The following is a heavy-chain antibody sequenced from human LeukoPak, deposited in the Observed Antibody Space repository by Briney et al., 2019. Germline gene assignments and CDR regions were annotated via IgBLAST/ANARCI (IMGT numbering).Heavy chain of an antibody. V-gene: IGHV3-30-3*01. Sequence: GGSLRLSCAASGVAFCSYAMHWVRQAPGKGLEWVAVISYDESQKYHADSVKGRFTISRDNSKNTLYLQMNSLRAEDTAVYYCARGSYGDLFWGRGTLVTVSS. CDR3: ARGSYGDLF. D-gene: IGHD4-17*01. CDR2: ISYDESQK. CDR1: GVAFCSYA. J-gene: IGHJ4*02.